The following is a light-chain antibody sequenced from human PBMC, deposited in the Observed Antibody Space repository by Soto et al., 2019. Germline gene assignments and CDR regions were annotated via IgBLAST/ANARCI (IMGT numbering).Light chain of an antibody. J-gene: IGKJ5*01. CDR3: QQYGRPPRAT. CDR2: EAS. Sequence: EVVLPPSPVTLSLSPGERSTLSCRASQSFRGLLAWYQQKPGQAPRLLIYEASSRATGIPDRFSGGGSGTDFTLSISKVEPEDFAVYYCQQYGRPPRATFGQGTRLEI. V-gene: IGKV3-20*01. CDR1: QSFRGL.